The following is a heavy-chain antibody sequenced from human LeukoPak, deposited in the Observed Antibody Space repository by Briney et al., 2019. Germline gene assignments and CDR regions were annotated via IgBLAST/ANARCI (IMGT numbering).Heavy chain of an antibody. J-gene: IGHJ4*02. D-gene: IGHD4-17*01. CDR1: GFTLNTYG. Sequence: PGGSLRLSCAASGFTLNTYGIHWVRQAPGKGLEWVAVMWFDGNKEHYADSVKGRFTISRDNSKNTLYLQMNSLRAEDTAVYYCAKVSYGDFDYWGQGTLVTVSS. CDR3: AKVSYGDFDY. V-gene: IGHV3-33*06. CDR2: MWFDGNKE.